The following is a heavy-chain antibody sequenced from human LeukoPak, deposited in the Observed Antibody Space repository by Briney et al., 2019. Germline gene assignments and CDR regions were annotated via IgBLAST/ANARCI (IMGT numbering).Heavy chain of an antibody. Sequence: GGSLRLSRAASGFTFSSYSMNWVRQAPGKGLEWVSSISSSSSYIHYADSVRGRFIISRDNAKNSLYLQMSSLRAEDTAVYYYARGPWHYDSSGYFYDYWGRGTLVTVSS. CDR3: ARGPWHYDSSGYFYDY. D-gene: IGHD3-22*01. CDR1: GFTFSSYS. V-gene: IGHV3-21*01. CDR2: ISSSSSYI. J-gene: IGHJ4*02.